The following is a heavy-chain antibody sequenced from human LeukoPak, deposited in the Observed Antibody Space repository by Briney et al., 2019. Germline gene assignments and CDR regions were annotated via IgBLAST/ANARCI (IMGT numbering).Heavy chain of an antibody. J-gene: IGHJ4*02. V-gene: IGHV1-69*13. D-gene: IGHD4-17*01. CDR3: AIFQGTYGDNDNDY. Sequence: SVKVSCKASGGTFRSYAINWVRLAPGKGLEWMGGIIPMVNTPKYVQKFQGRVTITADESTSTGYMEVSSLRSEDTAVYYCAIFQGTYGDNDNDYWGQGTLVTVSS. CDR2: IIPMVNTP. CDR1: GGTFRSYA.